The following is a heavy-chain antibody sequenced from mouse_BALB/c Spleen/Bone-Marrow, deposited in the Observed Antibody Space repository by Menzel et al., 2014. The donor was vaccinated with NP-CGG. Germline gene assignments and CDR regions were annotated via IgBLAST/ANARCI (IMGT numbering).Heavy chain of an antibody. V-gene: IGHV7-3*02. CDR2: ISNKPNGYTT. Sequence: EVQVVESGGGLVQPGGSLRLSCATSGFTFTDYYMSWVRQPPGKALEWLGFISNKPNGYTTEYSASVKGRFTISRDNSQSILYLQMNTLRAEDSATYYCARDDYGRGYWGQGTTLTVSS. CDR1: GFTFTDYY. D-gene: IGHD1-1*01. CDR3: ARDDYGRGY. J-gene: IGHJ2*01.